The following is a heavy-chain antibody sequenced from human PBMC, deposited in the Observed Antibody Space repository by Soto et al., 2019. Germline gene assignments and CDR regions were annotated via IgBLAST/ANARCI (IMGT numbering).Heavy chain of an antibody. CDR2: INHSGST. CDR1: GGSITNTNW. Sequence: PSETLSLTCAVSGGSITNTNWWTWVRQPPGKGLEWIGEINHSGSTNYNPSLKSRVTISIDKPKNQFSLKLISVTAADTAVYYCALGTGYYYHYGIDFWGQGTTVTVSS. V-gene: IGHV4-4*02. D-gene: IGHD1-1*01. J-gene: IGHJ6*02. CDR3: ALGTGYYYHYGIDF.